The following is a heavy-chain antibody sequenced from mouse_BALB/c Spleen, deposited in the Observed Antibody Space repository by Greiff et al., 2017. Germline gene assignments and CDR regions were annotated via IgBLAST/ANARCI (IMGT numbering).Heavy chain of an antibody. J-gene: IGHJ1*01. CDR2: ISYSGST. CDR3: ARRRSYFDV. V-gene: IGHV3-2*02. Sequence: DVQLQESGPGLVKPSQSLSLTCTVTGYSITSDYAWNWIRQFPGNKLEWMGYISYSGSTSYNPSLKSRISITRDTSKNQFFLQLNSVTTEDTATYYCARRRSYFDVWGAGTTVTVSS. CDR1: GYSITSDYA.